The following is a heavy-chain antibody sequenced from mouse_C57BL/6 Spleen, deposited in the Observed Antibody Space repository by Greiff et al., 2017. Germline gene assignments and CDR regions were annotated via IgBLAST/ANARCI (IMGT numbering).Heavy chain of an antibody. J-gene: IGHJ4*01. CDR3: ARHEVEGRRAYYAMDY. CDR2: FYPGSGSI. D-gene: IGHD2-12*01. V-gene: IGHV1-62-2*01. Sequence: VQLQQSGAELVKPGASVKLSCKASGYTFTEYTIHWVKQRSGQGLEWIGWFYPGSGSIKYNEKFKDKATLTADKSSSTAYMELSRLTSEDSAVYFCARHEVEGRRAYYAMDYWGQGTSVTVSS. CDR1: GYTFTEYT.